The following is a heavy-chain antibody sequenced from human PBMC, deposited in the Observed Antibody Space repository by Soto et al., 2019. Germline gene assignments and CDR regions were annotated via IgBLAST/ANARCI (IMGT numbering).Heavy chain of an antibody. CDR3: ARRRRIQLSSNFDY. CDR1: GGSISSGVYY. CDR2: TYYSGST. V-gene: IGHV4-30-4*08. J-gene: IGHJ4*02. Sequence: VXLTCTVSGGSISSGVYYWSWIRQHPGKGLEWIGYTYYSGSTYYNPSLKGRVTISVDTSKNQFSLKLSSVTAADTAVYYCARRRRIQLSSNFDYWGQGTLVTVSS. D-gene: IGHD5-18*01.